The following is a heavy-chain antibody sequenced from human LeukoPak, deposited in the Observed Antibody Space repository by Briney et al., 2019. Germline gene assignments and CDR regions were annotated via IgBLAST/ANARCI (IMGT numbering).Heavy chain of an antibody. Sequence: SKTLSLTCAVYGGSFSGYYWSWIRQPPGKGLEWIGEINHSGSTNYNPSLKSRVTISVDTSKNQFSLKLSSVTAADTAVYYCARDRADGFLEWFSGGDYWGQGTLVTVSS. CDR3: ARDRADGFLEWFSGGDY. V-gene: IGHV4-34*01. CDR1: GGSFSGYY. CDR2: INHSGST. D-gene: IGHD3-3*01. J-gene: IGHJ4*02.